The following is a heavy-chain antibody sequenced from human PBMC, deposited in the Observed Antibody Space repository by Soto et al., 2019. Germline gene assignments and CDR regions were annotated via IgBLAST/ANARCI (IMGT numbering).Heavy chain of an antibody. Sequence: EVQLVESGGGLVQPGGSLRLSCAASGFTFSSYGMSWVRQAPGKGLEWVANIKEDGSDKYYVDSVKGRFTISRDNAKNSLYLEKNSLRAADTAVYYCAREGMYPDYHYYAMDVWGHETTVTVSS. CDR1: GFTFSSYG. CDR2: IKEDGSDK. D-gene: IGHD6-13*01. CDR3: AREGMYPDYHYYAMDV. V-gene: IGHV3-7*04. J-gene: IGHJ6*02.